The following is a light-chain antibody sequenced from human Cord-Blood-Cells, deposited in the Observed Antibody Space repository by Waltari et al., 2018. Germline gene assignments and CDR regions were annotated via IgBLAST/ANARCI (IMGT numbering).Light chain of an antibody. CDR3: QQSYSTPWT. V-gene: IGKV1-39*01. CDR2: AEA. Sequence: DIQMPQSPSSLSASVGDRVTITCRASQSISSYLNWYQQKPGKAPKLLIYAEASLQSGVPARVSGSGSGTDLTLTLSSLKPEDFATYHCQQSYSTPWTVGQGTKVEIK. CDR1: QSISSY. J-gene: IGKJ1*01.